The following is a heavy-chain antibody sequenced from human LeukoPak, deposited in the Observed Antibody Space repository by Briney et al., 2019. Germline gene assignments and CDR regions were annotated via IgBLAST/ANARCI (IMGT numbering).Heavy chain of an antibody. CDR2: ISAYNGNT. J-gene: IGHJ2*01. D-gene: IGHD6-19*01. Sequence: ASVKVSCKASGYTFTSYGISWVRRAPGQGLEWMGWISAYNGNTNYAQKLQGRVTMTTDTSTSTAYMELRSLRSDDTAVYYCARSLIAVAGTADWYFDLWGRGTLVTVSS. V-gene: IGHV1-18*04. CDR1: GYTFTSYG. CDR3: ARSLIAVAGTADWYFDL.